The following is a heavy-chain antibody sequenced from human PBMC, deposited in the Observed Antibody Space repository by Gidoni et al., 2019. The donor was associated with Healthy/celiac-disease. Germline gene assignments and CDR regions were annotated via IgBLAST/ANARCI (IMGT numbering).Heavy chain of an antibody. CDR2: INPNSGGT. J-gene: IGHJ3*02. CDR3: ASGDSSGSGGDAFDI. V-gene: IGHV1-2*02. D-gene: IGHD3-22*01. CDR1: GCSFTGYY. Sequence: QVQLVQSGAEVKKPGASVKVSCKASGCSFTGYYMHWVRQAPGQGLEWMGWINPNSGGTNYAQKFQGRVTMTRDTSISTAYMELSRLRSDDTAVYYCASGDSSGSGGDAFDIWGQGTMVTVSS.